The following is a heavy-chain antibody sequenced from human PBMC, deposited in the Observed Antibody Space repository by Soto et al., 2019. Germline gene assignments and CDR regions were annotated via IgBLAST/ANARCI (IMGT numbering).Heavy chain of an antibody. CDR2: IYYSGST. CDR1: GGSISSYY. J-gene: IGHJ4*02. Sequence: SETLSLTCTVSGGSISSYYWSWIRQPPGKGLEWIGYIYYSGSTNYNPSLKSRVTISVDTSKNQFSLKLTSVTAADTAVYYCTRDYRGSGWYVSFDYWGQGTLVTVPQ. CDR3: TRDYRGSGWYVSFDY. V-gene: IGHV4-59*01. D-gene: IGHD6-19*01.